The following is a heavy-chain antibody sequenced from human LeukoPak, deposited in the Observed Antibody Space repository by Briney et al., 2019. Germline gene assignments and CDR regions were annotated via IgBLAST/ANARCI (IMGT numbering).Heavy chain of an antibody. D-gene: IGHD5-18*01. J-gene: IGHJ4*02. CDR1: GFTFSNYA. CDR2: ISGSGGST. V-gene: IGHV3-23*01. Sequence: PGGSLRLSCAASGFTFSNYAMSWVREAPGKGLEWVSVISGSGGSTYYADSVKGQFTIFRDNSENTVYLQMNSLRADDTAVYYCAKGDTGTVRRYYFDYWGQGTLVTVSS. CDR3: AKGDTGTVRRYYFDY.